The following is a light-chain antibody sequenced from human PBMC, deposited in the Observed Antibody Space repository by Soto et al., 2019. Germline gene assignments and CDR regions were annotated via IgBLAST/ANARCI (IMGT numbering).Light chain of an antibody. CDR1: QGIGNY. V-gene: IGKV1-27*01. Sequence: DIQMTQSPSSLSASVGDRVTITCRASQGIGNYLAWYQQKPGKVPKLLIYAASTLLSGVPSRFSGSGSGTDFTLTISSLQPEDVATYYCQKYNSAPLTFGGGTKVEIK. J-gene: IGKJ4*01. CDR3: QKYNSAPLT. CDR2: AAS.